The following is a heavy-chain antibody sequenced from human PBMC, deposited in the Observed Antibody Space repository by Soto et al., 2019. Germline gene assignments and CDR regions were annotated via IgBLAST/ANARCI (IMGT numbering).Heavy chain of an antibody. Sequence: SETLSLTCTVSGGSISSSSYYWGWIRQPPGKGLEWIGSIYYSGSTYYNPSLKSRVTISVDTSKNQFSLKLSSVTAADTAVYYCARHQYSYAKDNWFDPWGQGTLVTVSS. CDR2: IYYSGST. J-gene: IGHJ5*02. D-gene: IGHD5-18*01. CDR1: GGSISSSSYY. CDR3: ARHQYSYAKDNWFDP. V-gene: IGHV4-39*01.